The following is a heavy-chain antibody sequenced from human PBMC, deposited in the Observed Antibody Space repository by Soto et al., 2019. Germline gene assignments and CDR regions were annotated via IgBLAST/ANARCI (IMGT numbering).Heavy chain of an antibody. Sequence: EVQLLESGGALVQPGGSLRLSCAASGYTFSSYAMTWVRQAPGKGLEWVSAISNSGGNTFHADSVKGRFTISRDNSKNTLYLQMNSLRAEDTAVYYCAKDQRGVSAAARMDVWGKGTTVTVSS. J-gene: IGHJ6*04. CDR2: ISNSGGNT. V-gene: IGHV3-23*01. CDR1: GYTFSSYA. D-gene: IGHD6-13*01. CDR3: AKDQRGVSAAARMDV.